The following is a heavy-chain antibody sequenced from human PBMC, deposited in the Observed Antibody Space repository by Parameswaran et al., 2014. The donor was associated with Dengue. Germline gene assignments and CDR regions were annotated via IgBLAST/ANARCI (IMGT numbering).Heavy chain of an antibody. J-gene: IGHJ6*02. Sequence: SWVRQAPGQGLEWMGWISAYNGNTNYAQKLQGRVTMTTDTFTSTAYMELRSLRSDDTAVYYCARAGTLVGLVSYYGMDVWGQGTTVTVSS. V-gene: IGHV1-18*01. D-gene: IGHD3-16*01. CDR3: ARAGTLVGLVSYYGMDV. CDR2: ISAYNGNT.